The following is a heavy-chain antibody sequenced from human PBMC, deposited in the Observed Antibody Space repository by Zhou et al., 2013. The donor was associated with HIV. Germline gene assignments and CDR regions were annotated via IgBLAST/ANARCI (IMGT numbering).Heavy chain of an antibody. J-gene: IGHJ6*04. Sequence: QVQLVQSGAEVKKPGSSVKVSCKASGGTFSSYAISWVRQAPGQGLEWMGRIIPILGIANYAQKFQGRVTITADKSTSTAYMELSSLRSEDTAVYYCARAAYCGGDCYPAGVWGKGTTVTVSS. CDR3: ARAAYCGGDCYPAGV. D-gene: IGHD2-21*01. V-gene: IGHV1-69*04. CDR1: GGTFSSYA. CDR2: IIPILGIA.